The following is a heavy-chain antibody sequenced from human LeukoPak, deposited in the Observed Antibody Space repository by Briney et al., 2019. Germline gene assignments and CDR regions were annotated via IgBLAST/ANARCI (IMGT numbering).Heavy chain of an antibody. CDR3: ATIKVRANNYDTDGFEY. Sequence: PGGSLRLSCAASGFTLSSFWMSWVRQAPGKGLEWVANIKQDRNEKFYADAVKGRFTLSREHAKNSLYLQMNSLRAEDTAVYYCATIKVRANNYDTDGFEYWGQGTLVTVSS. J-gene: IGHJ4*02. D-gene: IGHD3-10*01. CDR2: IKQDRNEK. CDR1: GFTLSSFW. V-gene: IGHV3-7*05.